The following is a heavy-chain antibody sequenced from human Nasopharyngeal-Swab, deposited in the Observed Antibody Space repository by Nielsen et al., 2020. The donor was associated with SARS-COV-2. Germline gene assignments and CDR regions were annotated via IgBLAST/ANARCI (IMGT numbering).Heavy chain of an antibody. Sequence: SGPTLVKPTQTLTLTCTFSGFSLSTSGVGVGWIRQPPGKALEWLALIYWNDDKRYSPSLKSRLTITKDTSKNQVVLTMTNMDPVDTATYYCAHDRIAAAGTVGPWFDPWGQGTLVTVSS. CDR3: AHDRIAAAGTVGPWFDP. CDR1: GFSLSTSGVG. D-gene: IGHD6-13*01. V-gene: IGHV2-5*01. J-gene: IGHJ5*02. CDR2: IYWNDDK.